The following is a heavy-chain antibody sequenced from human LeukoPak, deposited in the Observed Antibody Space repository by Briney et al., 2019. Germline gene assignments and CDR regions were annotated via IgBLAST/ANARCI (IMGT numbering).Heavy chain of an antibody. Sequence: GGSLRLSCAASGFTVSSNYMSWVRQAPGQGLEWVSVIYSGGSTYYADSVKGRFTISRDNSKNTLYLQMNSLRAEDTAVYYCARDTRSGSYYDYYYYMDVWGKGTTVTVSS. CDR2: IYSGGST. J-gene: IGHJ6*03. CDR1: GFTVSSNY. D-gene: IGHD1-26*01. CDR3: ARDTRSGSYYDYYYYMDV. V-gene: IGHV3-66*02.